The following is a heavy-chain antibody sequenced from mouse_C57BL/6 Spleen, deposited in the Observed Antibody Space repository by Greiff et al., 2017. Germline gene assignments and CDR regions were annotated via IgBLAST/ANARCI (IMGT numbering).Heavy chain of an antibody. D-gene: IGHD2-4*01. CDR3: TRCDYDDGYYFGY. J-gene: IGHJ2*01. V-gene: IGHV1-5*01. CDR1: GYTFTSYW. Sequence: EVQLQQSGTVLARPGASVKMSCKTSGYTFTSYWMHWVKQRPGQGLEWIGAIYPGNSDTSYNQKFKGKAKLTAVTSASTAYMELSSLTNEDSAVYCCTRCDYDDGYYFGYWGQGTTLTVSS. CDR2: IYPGNSDT.